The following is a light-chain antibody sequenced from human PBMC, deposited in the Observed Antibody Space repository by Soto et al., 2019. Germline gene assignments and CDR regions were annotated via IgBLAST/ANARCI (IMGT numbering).Light chain of an antibody. CDR3: QQRSNWPPGVN. Sequence: EVVMTQSPATLSVSPGEIATLSCSTSQIISSNLAWYQQKPGQAPRLVIYGASNRATGIPARFSGSGSGTDFTLTISSLEPEDFAVYYCQQRSNWPPGVNFGQGTRLEIK. CDR1: QIISSN. V-gene: IGKV3-11*01. CDR2: GAS. J-gene: IGKJ5*01.